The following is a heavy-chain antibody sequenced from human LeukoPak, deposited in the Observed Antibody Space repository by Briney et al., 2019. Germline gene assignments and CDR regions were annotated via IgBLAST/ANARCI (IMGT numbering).Heavy chain of an antibody. CDR2: INPNSGGT. D-gene: IGHD5-12*01. CDR3: ARAGSGYSGYERI. J-gene: IGHJ4*02. V-gene: IGHV1-2*02. Sequence: ASVKVSCKASGYPFTGYYVHWVRQAPGQGLEWMGWINPNSGGTNYAQKFQGRVTMTRDTSISTAYMELSRLRSDDTAVYYCARAGSGYSGYERIWGQGTLVTVSS. CDR1: GYPFTGYY.